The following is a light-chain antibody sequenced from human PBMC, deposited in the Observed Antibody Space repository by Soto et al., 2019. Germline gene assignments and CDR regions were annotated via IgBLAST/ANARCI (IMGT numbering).Light chain of an antibody. J-gene: IGKJ5*01. Sequence: EIVMTQSPATLSVSPGERATLSCRASESVSANLAWYQQKPGQAPSLLIIGASTRATGIPARFRGSGSGTEFTLTISSLQSEDFAVYYCQQYYNWRAITFGQGTRVEVK. V-gene: IGKV3-15*01. CDR3: QQYYNWRAIT. CDR1: ESVSAN. CDR2: GAS.